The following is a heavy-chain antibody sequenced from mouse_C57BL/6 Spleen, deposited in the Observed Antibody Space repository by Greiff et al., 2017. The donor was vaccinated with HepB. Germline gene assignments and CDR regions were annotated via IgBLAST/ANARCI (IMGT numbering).Heavy chain of an antibody. Sequence: QVQLQQPGAELVKPGASVKLSCKASGYTFTSYWMQWVKQRPGQGLEWIGEIDPSDSYTNYNQKFKGKATLTVDTSSSTAYMQLSSLTSEDSAVYYCASYYSTSPWFAYWGQGTLVTVSA. D-gene: IGHD2-5*01. J-gene: IGHJ3*01. CDR2: IDPSDSYT. V-gene: IGHV1-50*01. CDR1: GYTFTSYW. CDR3: ASYYSTSPWFAY.